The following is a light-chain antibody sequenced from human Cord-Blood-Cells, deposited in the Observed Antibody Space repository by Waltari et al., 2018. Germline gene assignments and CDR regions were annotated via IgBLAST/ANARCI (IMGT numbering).Light chain of an antibody. J-gene: IGLJ1*01. CDR3: CSYAGSSTFYV. V-gene: IGLV2-23*01. CDR2: EGS. Sequence: QSALTHPASVSGSPGQSTTIPCTGTSSDVGSCNLVSWYQQHPGKAPKLMIYEGSTRPSGVSNRFSGSKSGNTASLTISGLQAEDEADYYCCSYAGSSTFYVFGTGTKVTVL. CDR1: SSDVGSCNL.